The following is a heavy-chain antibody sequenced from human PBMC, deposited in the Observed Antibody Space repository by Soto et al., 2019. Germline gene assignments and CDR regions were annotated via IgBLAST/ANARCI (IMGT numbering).Heavy chain of an antibody. CDR2: ISGSGGST. Sequence: GGSLRLSCAASGFTFSSYAMSWVRQAPGKGLEWVSAISGSGGSTYYADSVKGRFTISRDNSKNTLYLQMNSLRAEDTAVYYCAKDLGYGDYTCYGMDVWGQGTTVTVSS. J-gene: IGHJ6*02. D-gene: IGHD4-17*01. V-gene: IGHV3-23*01. CDR1: GFTFSSYA. CDR3: AKDLGYGDYTCYGMDV.